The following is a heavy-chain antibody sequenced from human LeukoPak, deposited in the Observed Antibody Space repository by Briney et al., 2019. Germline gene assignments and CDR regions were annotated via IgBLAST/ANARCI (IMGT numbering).Heavy chain of an antibody. CDR1: GGSISSFY. J-gene: IGHJ5*02. CDR2: IYTSGST. CDR3: ARVQHDSSGYYSQWFDP. V-gene: IGHV4-4*07. D-gene: IGHD3-22*01. Sequence: PSETLPLTCTVSGGSISSFYWSWIRQPAGKGLEWIGLIYTSGSTNYNPSLKSRVTMSVDTSKNQFSLKPSSVTAADTAVYYCARVQHDSSGYYSQWFDPWGQGTLVTVSS.